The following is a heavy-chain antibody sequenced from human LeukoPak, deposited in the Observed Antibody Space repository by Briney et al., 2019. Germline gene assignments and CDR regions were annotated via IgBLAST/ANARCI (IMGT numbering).Heavy chain of an antibody. D-gene: IGHD6-19*01. CDR3: ARLNGIALAGTWTSQDDS. J-gene: IGHJ4*02. Sequence: GGSLRLSCAVSGFIFSSYSMNWVRQAPGQGLEWVSYISRDSKTIYYAESVKGRFTISRDNAQNSLYLQMNSLRAEDTAVYYCARLNGIALAGTWTSQDDSWGQGTLVTVSS. CDR1: GFIFSSYS. V-gene: IGHV3-48*04. CDR2: ISRDSKTI.